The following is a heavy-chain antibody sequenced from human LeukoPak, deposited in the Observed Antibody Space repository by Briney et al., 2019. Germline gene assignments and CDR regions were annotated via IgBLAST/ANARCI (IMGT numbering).Heavy chain of an antibody. J-gene: IGHJ4*02. CDR1: GDSVSTNSVA. V-gene: IGHV6-1*01. Sequence: SQTLSLTCAISGDSVSTNSVAWNWIRQSPSRGLEWLGRTYYRSKWYNDYAVSVKSRITINPDTSKNQFSLQLNSVTPEDTAVYYCARGSIAVAAGGFDYWGQGTLVTVSS. CDR2: TYYRSKWYN. CDR3: ARGSIAVAAGGFDY. D-gene: IGHD6-19*01.